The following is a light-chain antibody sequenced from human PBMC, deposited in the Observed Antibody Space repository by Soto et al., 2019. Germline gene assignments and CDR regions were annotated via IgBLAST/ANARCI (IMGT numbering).Light chain of an antibody. J-gene: IGLJ2*01. CDR1: SSDVGGYNF. CDR3: SSYAGTSVV. Sequence: QSALTQPRSVSGSPGQSITSSCTGTSSDVGGYNFVCWYQQHPGKAPKLMSYDVSRRPSGVPDRFSASKSGNTASLTVSGLQAEDEADYYCSSYAGTSVVFGGGTKVTVL. V-gene: IGLV2-11*01. CDR2: DVS.